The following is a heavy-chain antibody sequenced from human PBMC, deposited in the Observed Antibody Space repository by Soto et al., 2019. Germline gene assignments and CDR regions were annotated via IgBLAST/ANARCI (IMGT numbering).Heavy chain of an antibody. J-gene: IGHJ5*02. V-gene: IGHV3-30*03. CDR2: ISYDGSNK. Sequence: GGSLRLSCAASGFSFSSYGMHWVRQAPGKGLEWVAVISYDGSNKYYADSVKGRFTISRDNSKNTLYLQMNSLRAEDTAVYYCASPGNHNWFDPWGQGT. D-gene: IGHD6-13*01. CDR1: GFSFSSYG. CDR3: ASPGNHNWFDP.